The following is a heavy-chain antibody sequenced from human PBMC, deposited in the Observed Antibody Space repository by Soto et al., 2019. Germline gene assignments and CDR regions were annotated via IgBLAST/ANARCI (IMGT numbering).Heavy chain of an antibody. V-gene: IGHV3-33*01. Sequence: QMQLVESGGGVVQPGRSLRLSCAASGVTFRSYGIHWVHQAPGKGLEWVALIWFDGSKKYYVDSVKGRFAVSRDNSKNTLYLQMNSLRVEDTAVYYCARDRLVPYGYGMDVW. J-gene: IGHJ6*01. CDR2: IWFDGSKK. CDR3: ARDRLVPYGYGMDV. D-gene: IGHD2-2*01. CDR1: GVTFRSYG.